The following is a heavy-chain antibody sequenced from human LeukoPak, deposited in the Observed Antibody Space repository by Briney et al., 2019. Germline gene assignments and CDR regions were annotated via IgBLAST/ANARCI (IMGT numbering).Heavy chain of an antibody. J-gene: IGHJ3*02. V-gene: IGHV1-69*04. CDR2: IIPILGIA. Sequence: TVKVSCKASGGTFSSYAISWVRQAPGQGLEWMGRIIPILGIANYAQKFQGRVTITADKSTSTAYMELSSLRSEDTAVYYCASPTYYYDSSGTTRVGAFDIWGQGTMVTVSS. D-gene: IGHD3-22*01. CDR3: ASPTYYYDSSGTTRVGAFDI. CDR1: GGTFSSYA.